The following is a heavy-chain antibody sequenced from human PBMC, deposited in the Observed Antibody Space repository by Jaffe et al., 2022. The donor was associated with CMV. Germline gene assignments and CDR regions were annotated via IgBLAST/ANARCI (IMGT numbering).Heavy chain of an antibody. CDR1: GFTFSSYG. CDR2: IWYDGSNK. J-gene: IGHJ6*02. V-gene: IGHV3-33*01. CDR3: ARARNYYDSSGYPPGLDV. Sequence: QVQLVESGGGVVQPGRSLRLSCAASGFTFSSYGMHWVRQAPGKGLEWVAVIWYDGSNKYYADSVKGRFTISRDNSKNTLYLQMNSLRAEDTAVYYCARARNYYDSSGYPPGLDVWGQGTTVTVSS. D-gene: IGHD3-22*01.